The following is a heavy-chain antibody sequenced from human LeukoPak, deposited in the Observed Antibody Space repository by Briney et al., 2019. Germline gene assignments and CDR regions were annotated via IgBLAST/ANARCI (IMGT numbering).Heavy chain of an antibody. CDR3: AKAFREYGSSTYSSFDI. CDR1: GFTFSSYA. J-gene: IGHJ3*02. Sequence: GGSLRLSCAASGFTFSSYAMSWVRQARGKGLQWVSTITGTTHYADSVRGRFTISRDNSKNILYLQMNSLSTEDTAIYYCAKAFREYGSSTYSSFDIWGQGTMVTVSS. D-gene: IGHD6-13*01. V-gene: IGHV3-23*01. CDR2: ITGTT.